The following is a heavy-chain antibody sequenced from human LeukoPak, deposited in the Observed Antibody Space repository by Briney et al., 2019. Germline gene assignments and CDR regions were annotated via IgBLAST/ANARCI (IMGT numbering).Heavy chain of an antibody. D-gene: IGHD5-18*01. CDR3: AGAGYSYGSYYYYYMDV. Sequence: PSETLSLTCAVYGGSFSGYYWSWIRQPPGKGLEWIGEINHSGSTNYNPSLKSRVTISVDTSKNQFSLKLSSVTAADTAVYYCAGAGYSYGSYYYYYMDVWGKGTTVTVSS. V-gene: IGHV4-34*01. CDR1: GGSFSGYY. CDR2: INHSGST. J-gene: IGHJ6*03.